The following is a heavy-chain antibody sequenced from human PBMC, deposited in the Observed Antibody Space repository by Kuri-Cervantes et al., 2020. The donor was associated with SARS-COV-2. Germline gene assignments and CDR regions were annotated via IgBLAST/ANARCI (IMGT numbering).Heavy chain of an antibody. Sequence: ASVKVSCKASGYTFTSYGISWVRQAPGQGLEWMGWISAYNGNTNYAQKLQGRVTMTTDTSTSTAYMELRSLRSDDTAVYYCARDLGIVVVPSAPRGVYYAMDVWGQGTTVTVSS. V-gene: IGHV1-18*01. CDR1: GYTFTSYG. D-gene: IGHD2-2*01. J-gene: IGHJ6*02. CDR2: ISAYNGNT. CDR3: ARDLGIVVVPSAPRGVYYAMDV.